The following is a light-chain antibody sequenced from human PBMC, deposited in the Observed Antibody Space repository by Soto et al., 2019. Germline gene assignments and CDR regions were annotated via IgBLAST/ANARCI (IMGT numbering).Light chain of an antibody. CDR1: QSISSW. CDR2: KAS. CDR3: QQYNSFPT. Sequence: DIQMTQSPSTLSASVGDRVTITCRASQSISSWLAWYQQKPGKAPKLLIYKASSSESGVPSRFSGSGSGTEFTLTISSLQPDDFATYYCQQYNSFPTFGQGTKVEIK. J-gene: IGKJ1*01. V-gene: IGKV1-5*03.